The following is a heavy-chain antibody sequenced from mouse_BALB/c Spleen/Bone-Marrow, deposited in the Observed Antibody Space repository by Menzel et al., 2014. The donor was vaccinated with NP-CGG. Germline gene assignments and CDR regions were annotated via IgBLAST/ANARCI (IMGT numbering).Heavy chain of an antibody. CDR1: GYSFSAYT. Sequence: EVQLQQSGPELVKPGASMKISCKASGYSFSAYTMNWMKQSHGKNLEWIGLINPYNGGTSYNQKFKAKATLTVDKSSSTAYMELLSLTSEDSAVYYCAREGYDVYALDYWGQGTSVTVSS. CDR3: AREGYDVYALDY. V-gene: IGHV1-18*01. D-gene: IGHD2-2*01. CDR2: INPYNGGT. J-gene: IGHJ4*01.